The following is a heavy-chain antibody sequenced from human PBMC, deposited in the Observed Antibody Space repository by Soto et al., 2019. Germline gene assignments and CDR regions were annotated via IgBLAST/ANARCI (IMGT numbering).Heavy chain of an antibody. CDR2: VNHAGSS. D-gene: IGHD4-4*01. CDR3: ARDSTRRGACDI. V-gene: IGHV4-34*01. Sequence: LSLTCAISGGSFSVYYWIWIRQSPEKGLEWLGEVNHAGSSNYNPSLRSRVTISVDTSKNQFSLKLSSVTAADTAVYFCARDSTRRGACDIWGQGTMVTVSS. CDR1: GGSFSVYY. J-gene: IGHJ3*02.